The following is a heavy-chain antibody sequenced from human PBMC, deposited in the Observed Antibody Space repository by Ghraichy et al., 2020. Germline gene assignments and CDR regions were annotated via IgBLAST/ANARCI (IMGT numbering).Heavy chain of an antibody. J-gene: IGHJ6*02. Sequence: GGSLRLSCAASGFTLGSYWMHWVRQAPGKGLVWVSRINRDGSTTRYADSVKGRFTISRDNAKNTLYLQMNSLRAEDTAVYYCARPPGTQGYYGMDVWGQGTTVPVS. V-gene: IGHV3-74*01. CDR1: GFTLGSYW. CDR3: ARPPGTQGYYGMDV. D-gene: IGHD1/OR15-1a*01. CDR2: INRDGSTT.